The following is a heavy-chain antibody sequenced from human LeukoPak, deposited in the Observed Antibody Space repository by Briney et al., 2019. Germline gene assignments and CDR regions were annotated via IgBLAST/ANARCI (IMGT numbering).Heavy chain of an antibody. CDR3: ARGSIGDDALDI. Sequence: GGSLRLSCAASGFTFSNHWMSWVRQTPGKGLEWVAAIWYDASNKYYEDAVKGRFTISRDNSEDTVYLQMNSLRAEDTAVYYCARGSIGDDALDIWGQGTMVTVSS. CDR1: GFTFSNHW. D-gene: IGHD6-6*01. V-gene: IGHV3-33*08. CDR2: IWYDASNK. J-gene: IGHJ3*02.